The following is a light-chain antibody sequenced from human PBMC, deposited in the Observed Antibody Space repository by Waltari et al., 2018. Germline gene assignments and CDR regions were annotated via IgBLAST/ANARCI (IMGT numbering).Light chain of an antibody. J-gene: IGKJ4*01. CDR3: QQYSSLPLT. CDR1: QSVLFSSNHKNY. Sequence: DIVMTQSPDSLPVSLGDTATINCQSRQSVLFSSNHKNYLAWYQQKPGQAPKLLIYWASTRESGVPDRFSGSGSGTDFTLTISSLQAEDVAIYYCQQYSSLPLTFGGGTKVEIK. V-gene: IGKV4-1*01. CDR2: WAS.